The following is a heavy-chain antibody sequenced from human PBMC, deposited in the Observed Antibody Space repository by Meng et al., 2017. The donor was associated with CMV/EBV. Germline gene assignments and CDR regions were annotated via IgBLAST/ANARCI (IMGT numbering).Heavy chain of an antibody. Sequence: SETLSLTCTISGASISTYYWSWIRQPPGKGLEWIGYMSNSGRTNYNPSLKSRDTISLDTSRNQISLKENSVTDADAAVYKCAGGTHCYGLEHWGQGSLVTVSS. J-gene: IGHJ1*01. CDR2: MSNSGRT. CDR3: AGGTHCYGLEH. CDR1: GASISTYY. V-gene: IGHV4-59*01. D-gene: IGHD2-2*01.